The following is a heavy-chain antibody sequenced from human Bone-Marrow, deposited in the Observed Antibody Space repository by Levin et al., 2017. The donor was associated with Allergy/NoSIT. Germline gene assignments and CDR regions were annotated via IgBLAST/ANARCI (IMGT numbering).Heavy chain of an antibody. CDR1: GFAFSNYG. J-gene: IGHJ6*02. CDR2: MSYDGTNK. Sequence: SCAASGFAFSNYGIHWVRQAPGKGLEWVAVMSYDGTNKYYADSVKGRFSTSRDNSRYTVYLQMNSLRVGDTAVYYCAKDLVPYCSSLTCYLGGYGMDVWGQGTKVTVSS. CDR3: AKDLVPYCSSLTCYLGGYGMDV. D-gene: IGHD2-2*01. V-gene: IGHV3-30*18.